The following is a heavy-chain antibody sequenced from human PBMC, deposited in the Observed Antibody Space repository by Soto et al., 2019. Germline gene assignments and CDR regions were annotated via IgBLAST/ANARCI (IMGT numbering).Heavy chain of an antibody. D-gene: IGHD3-10*01. V-gene: IGHV4-31*03. CDR1: GGSISSGDYY. J-gene: IGHJ6*02. CDR2: IYYSGST. CDR3: ARDRVVRGGYYYGLDV. Sequence: QVQLQESGPGLVKPSQTLSLTCTVSGGSISSGDYYWSWIRQHPGKGLEWIGYIYYSGSTYYNPSLNSRVTISVDTSKNQVSLKLSSVTAADTAVYYCARDRVVRGGYYYGLDVWGQGTTVTVSS.